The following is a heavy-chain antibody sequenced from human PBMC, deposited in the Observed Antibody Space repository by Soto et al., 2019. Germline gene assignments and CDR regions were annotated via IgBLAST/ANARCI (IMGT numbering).Heavy chain of an antibody. CDR1: GGTFSSYT. CDR3: ARDPSAGDSAGY. CDR2: IIPTLGIA. V-gene: IGHV1-69*08. Sequence: QVQLVQSGAEVKKPGSSVKVSCKASGGTFSSYTISWVRQAPGQGLEWMGRIIPTLGIANYAQKFQGRVTITADKSTSTAYMELSSLRSEDTAVYYCARDPSAGDSAGYWGQGTLVTVSS. J-gene: IGHJ4*02. D-gene: IGHD2-21*01.